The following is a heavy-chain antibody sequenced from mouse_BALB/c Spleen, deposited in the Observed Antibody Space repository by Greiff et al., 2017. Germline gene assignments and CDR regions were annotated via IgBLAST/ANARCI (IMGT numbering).Heavy chain of an antibody. CDR1: GFTFSSYG. Sequence: EVQVVESGGGLVQPGGSLKLSCAASGFTFSSYGMSWVRQTPDKRLELVATINSNGGSTYYPDSVKGRFTISRDNAKNTLYLQMSSLKSEDTAMYYCAQSSYAMDYWGQGTSVTVSS. V-gene: IGHV5-6-3*01. J-gene: IGHJ4*01. CDR3: AQSSYAMDY. CDR2: INSNGGST. D-gene: IGHD1-1*01.